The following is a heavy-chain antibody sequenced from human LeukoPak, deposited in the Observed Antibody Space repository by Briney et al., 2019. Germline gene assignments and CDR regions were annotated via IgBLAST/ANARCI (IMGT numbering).Heavy chain of an antibody. J-gene: IGHJ3*02. D-gene: IGHD2-8*02. V-gene: IGHV3-9*03. Sequence: GGSLRLSCAASGFSFSGHWMHWVRQAPGKGLEWVSGISWNTGGIGYADSVKGRFTISRDNAKNSPYLQMNSLRAEDMALYYCAKDEFVASAFTGAFDIWGQGTMVTVSS. CDR3: AKDEFVASAFTGAFDI. CDR1: GFSFSGHW. CDR2: ISWNTGGI.